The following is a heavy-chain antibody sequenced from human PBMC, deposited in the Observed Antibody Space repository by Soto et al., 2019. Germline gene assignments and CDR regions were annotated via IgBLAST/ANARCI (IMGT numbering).Heavy chain of an antibody. V-gene: IGHV4-59*01. CDR2: IYYSGST. J-gene: IGHJ6*02. CDR1: GGPLSSYY. CDR3: ARADYYYGMDV. Sequence: PSGNLSLTCTVSGGPLSSYYWSWARQPPGKGLEWIGYIYYSGSTNYNPSLKSRVTISVDTSKNQFSLKLSSVTAADTAVYYCARADYYYGMDVWGQGTTVTVSS.